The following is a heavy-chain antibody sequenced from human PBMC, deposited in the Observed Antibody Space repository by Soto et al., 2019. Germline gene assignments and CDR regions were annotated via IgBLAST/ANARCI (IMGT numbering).Heavy chain of an antibody. Sequence: GGSLRLSCAASGFTFSSYWMSWVRQAPGKGLEWVANIKQDGSEKYYVDSVKGRFTISRDNAKNSLYLQMNSLRAEDTAVYYCASIPYSSGWYVGYWGQGTLVTVSS. V-gene: IGHV3-7*01. CDR1: GFTFSSYW. D-gene: IGHD6-19*01. CDR3: ASIPYSSGWYVGY. CDR2: IKQDGSEK. J-gene: IGHJ4*02.